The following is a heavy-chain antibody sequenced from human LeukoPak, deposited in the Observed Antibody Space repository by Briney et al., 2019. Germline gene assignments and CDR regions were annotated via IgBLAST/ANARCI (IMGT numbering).Heavy chain of an antibody. V-gene: IGHV3-30*02. J-gene: IGHJ4*02. CDR2: IQYDGNKR. D-gene: IGHD6-19*01. Sequence: PGGSLRLSCAAPTFTFSSYGMHWVRQAPGKGLEWVAFIQYDGNKRYYADSVKGRFTISRDNSKNTLYLQMNSLRPEDTALYYCANTMYSSAWSPFDYWGRGTLVTVSS. CDR3: ANTMYSSAWSPFDY. CDR1: TFTFSSYG.